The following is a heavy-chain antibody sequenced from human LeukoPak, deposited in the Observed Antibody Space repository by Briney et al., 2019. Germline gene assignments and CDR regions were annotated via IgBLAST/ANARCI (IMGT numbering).Heavy chain of an antibody. CDR1: GFTFTTYW. D-gene: IGHD4-17*01. V-gene: IGHV3-23*01. Sequence: GGSLRLSCAASGFTFTTYWMHWVRQAPGKGLVWVSAISGSGGSTYYADSVKGRFTISRDNSKNTLYLQMNSLRAEDTAVYYCANDSAADYGDYRYWGQGTLVTVSS. J-gene: IGHJ4*02. CDR2: ISGSGGST. CDR3: ANDSAADYGDYRY.